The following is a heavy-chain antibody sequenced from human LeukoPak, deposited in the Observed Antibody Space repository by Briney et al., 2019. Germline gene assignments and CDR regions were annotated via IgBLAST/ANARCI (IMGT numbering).Heavy chain of an antibody. J-gene: IGHJ5*02. CDR3: ARGKHIVVVPAANNWFDP. D-gene: IGHD2-2*01. V-gene: IGHV4-34*01. Sequence: KPSETLSLTCAVYGGSFSGYYWSWIRQPPGKGLEWIGEINHSGSTNYNPFLKSRVTISVDTSKNQFSLKLSSVTAADTAVYYCARGKHIVVVPAANNWFDPWGQGTLVTVSS. CDR1: GGSFSGYY. CDR2: INHSGST.